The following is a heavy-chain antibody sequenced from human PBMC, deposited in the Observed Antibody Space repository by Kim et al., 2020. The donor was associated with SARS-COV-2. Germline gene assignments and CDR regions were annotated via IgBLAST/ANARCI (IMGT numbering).Heavy chain of an antibody. Sequence: GGSLRLSCAASGFTFSSYSMNWVRQAPGKGLEWVSYISSSSTIYYADSVKGRFTISRDNAKNSLYLQMNSLRDEDTAVYYCARDRKLRYFDWLSVLYYYYGMDVWGQGTTVTVSS. CDR2: ISSSSTI. CDR3: ARDRKLRYFDWLSVLYYYYGMDV. J-gene: IGHJ6*02. D-gene: IGHD3-9*01. V-gene: IGHV3-48*02. CDR1: GFTFSSYS.